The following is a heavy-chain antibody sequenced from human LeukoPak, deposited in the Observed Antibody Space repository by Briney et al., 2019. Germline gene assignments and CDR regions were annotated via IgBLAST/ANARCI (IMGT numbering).Heavy chain of an antibody. Sequence: PSETLSLTCTVSGGSISSSSYYWGWIRQPPGKRLEWIGSIYYSGSTYYNPSLKSRVTISVDTSKNQFSLKLSSVTAADTAVYYCARHLNYYYGSGAGPRGLDYWGQGTLVTVSS. CDR2: IYYSGST. CDR3: ARHLNYYYGSGAGPRGLDY. J-gene: IGHJ4*02. D-gene: IGHD3-10*01. CDR1: GGSISSSSYY. V-gene: IGHV4-39*01.